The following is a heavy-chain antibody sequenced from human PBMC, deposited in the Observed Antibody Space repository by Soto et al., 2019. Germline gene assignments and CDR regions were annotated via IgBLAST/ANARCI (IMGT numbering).Heavy chain of an antibody. CDR1: GFTVSSNY. J-gene: IGHJ6*02. CDR3: ARDVVGATTYYYYGMDV. Sequence: EVQLVESGGGLIQPGGSLRLACAASGFTVSSNYMSWVRQAPGKGLEWVSVIYSGGSTYYADSVKGRFNISRDKSKNMLYLQMNSLRADDTAMYYCARDVVGATTYYYYGMDVWGQGTTVTVSS. V-gene: IGHV3-53*01. CDR2: IYSGGST. D-gene: IGHD1-26*01.